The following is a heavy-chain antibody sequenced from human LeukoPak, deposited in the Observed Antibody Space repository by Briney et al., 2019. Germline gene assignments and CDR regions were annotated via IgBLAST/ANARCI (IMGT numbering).Heavy chain of an antibody. Sequence: SETLSLTCTVSGGSISSSSYYWGWIRQPPGKGLEWIGSIYYSGSTYYNPSLKSRVTISVDTSKNRFSLRLSSVTAADTAVYYCARQQSAGAFDDWGQGTLVTVSS. CDR3: ARQQSAGAFDD. D-gene: IGHD3-10*01. V-gene: IGHV4-39*01. CDR1: GGSISSSSYY. CDR2: IYYSGST. J-gene: IGHJ4*02.